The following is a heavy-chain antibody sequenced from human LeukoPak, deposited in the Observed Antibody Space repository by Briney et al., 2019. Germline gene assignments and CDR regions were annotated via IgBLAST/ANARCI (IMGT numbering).Heavy chain of an antibody. CDR3: ARDAKMPMDAFDI. V-gene: IGHV1-46*01. CDR2: ISPSGGST. Sequence: GASVKVSCKAFGYTFTGYWMHWVRQAPGQGPEWMGVISPSGGSTSYAQKFQGRVTMTRDMSTSTVYMELSSLRSEDTAVYYCARDAKMPMDAFDIWAQGTMVTVSS. CDR1: GYTFTGYW. D-gene: IGHD2-2*01. J-gene: IGHJ3*02.